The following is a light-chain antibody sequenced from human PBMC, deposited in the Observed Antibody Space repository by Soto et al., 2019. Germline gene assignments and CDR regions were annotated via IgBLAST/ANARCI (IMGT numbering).Light chain of an antibody. CDR2: GAS. V-gene: IGKV3-20*01. CDR3: QQYGSSRT. CDR1: QSVSSSY. Sequence: EIVLTQSPGTLSLSPGERATLSCRASQSVSSSYLAWYQQKPGQAPRLFLYGASSRSTGIPNRFSGSGSGTDFTLTISRLEPEYFAVYYCQQYGSSRTFGQGTKVEIK. J-gene: IGKJ1*01.